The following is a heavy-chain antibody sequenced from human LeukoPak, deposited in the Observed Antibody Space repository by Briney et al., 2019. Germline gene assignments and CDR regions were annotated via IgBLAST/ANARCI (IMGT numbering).Heavy chain of an antibody. D-gene: IGHD6-13*01. CDR1: GFTFSDFA. J-gene: IGHJ4*02. Sequence: GGSLRLSCAASGFTFSDFAMIWVRQPPGKGLEWVSSIFQGGGEIHYADSVRGRFTISRDSSRSTLFLQMSSLRAEDTAIYYCAKEVMAAAGYYFDYWGQGTLVTVSS. V-gene: IGHV3-23*01. CDR3: AKEVMAAAGYYFDY. CDR2: IFQGGGEI.